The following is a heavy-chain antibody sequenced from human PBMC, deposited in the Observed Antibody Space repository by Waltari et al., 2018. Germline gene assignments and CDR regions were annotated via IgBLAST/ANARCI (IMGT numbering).Heavy chain of an antibody. D-gene: IGHD6-13*01. J-gene: IGHJ4*02. V-gene: IGHV3-33*01. Sequence: QVQLVESGGGVVQPGRSWRLSCAASDFNLSPVGRPWVRLSPGKGLQWVAAIWPDGSDKYYADSVKGRFTISRDNSRNTLFLQMNSLSPEDTAVYYCARGLVAAGGTWSMFSFDFWGQGALVTVSS. CDR3: ARGLVAAGGTWSMFSFDF. CDR2: IWPDGSDK. CDR1: DFNLSPVG.